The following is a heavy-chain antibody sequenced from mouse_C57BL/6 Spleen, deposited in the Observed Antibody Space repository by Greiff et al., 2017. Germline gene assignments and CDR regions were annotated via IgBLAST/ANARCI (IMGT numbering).Heavy chain of an antibody. CDR1: GYTFTSYG. CDR3: ARETTEEGFAY. J-gene: IGHJ3*01. CDR2: IYPRSGNT. V-gene: IGHV1-81*01. D-gene: IGHD1-1*01. Sequence: VQLQQSGAELARPGASVKLSCKASGYTFTSYGISWVKQRTGQGLEWIGEIYPRSGNTYYNEKFKGKATLTADKSSSTAYMELRSLTSEDSAVYFCARETTEEGFAYWGQGTLVTVSA.